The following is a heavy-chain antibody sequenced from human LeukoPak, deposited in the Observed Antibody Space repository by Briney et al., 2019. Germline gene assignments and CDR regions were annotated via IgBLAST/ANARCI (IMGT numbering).Heavy chain of an antibody. Sequence: GGSLRLSCAASGFTFSRYWMTWVRQAPGKGLEWVANIKQDGSEKYYVDSVKGRFTISRDNAKNSLYLQMNSLRAEDTAVYYCARDQGSGWYVAGDDYWGQGTLVTVSS. D-gene: IGHD6-19*01. CDR2: IKQDGSEK. J-gene: IGHJ4*02. CDR3: ARDQGSGWYVAGDDY. V-gene: IGHV3-7*01. CDR1: GFTFSRYW.